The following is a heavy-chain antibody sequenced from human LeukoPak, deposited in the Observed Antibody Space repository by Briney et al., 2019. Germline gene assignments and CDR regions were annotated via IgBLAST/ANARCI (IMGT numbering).Heavy chain of an antibody. CDR2: IWYDGSNK. D-gene: IGHD2-2*02. Sequence: RSLRLSCAASGFTFSSYGMHWVRQAPGKGLEWVAVIWYDGSNKYYADSVKGRFTISRDNSKNTLYLQMNSLRAEDTAAYYCAREVVVPAAIYYYYGMDVWGKGTTVTVSS. V-gene: IGHV3-33*01. J-gene: IGHJ6*04. CDR3: AREVVVPAAIYYYYGMDV. CDR1: GFTFSSYG.